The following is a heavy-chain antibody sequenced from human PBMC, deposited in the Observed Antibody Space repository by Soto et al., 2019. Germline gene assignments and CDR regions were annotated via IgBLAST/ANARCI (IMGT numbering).Heavy chain of an antibody. D-gene: IGHD3-3*01. V-gene: IGHV4-31*03. CDR1: GGSISSGGYY. Sequence: QVQLQESGPGLVKPSQTLSLTCTVSGGSISSGGYYWSWIRQHPGKGLEWIGYIYYSGSTYYNPSLKSRVTISVDTSKNHFSLKLSSVTAADTAVYYCARVGITIFGVIRTGYWFDPWGQGTLVTVSS. J-gene: IGHJ5*02. CDR2: IYYSGST. CDR3: ARVGITIFGVIRTGYWFDP.